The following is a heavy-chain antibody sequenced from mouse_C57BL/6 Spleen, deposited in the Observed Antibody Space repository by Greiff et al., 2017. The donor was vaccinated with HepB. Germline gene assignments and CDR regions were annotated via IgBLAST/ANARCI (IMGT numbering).Heavy chain of an antibody. Sequence: VQLQQSGAELARPGASVKMSCKASGYTFTSYTMHWVKQRPGQGLEWIGYINPSSGYTKYNQKFKDKATLTADKSSSTAYMQLSSLTSEDSAVYYCAREGTTVVGYYFDYWGQGTTLTVSS. CDR3: AREGTTVVGYYFDY. CDR2: INPSSGYT. CDR1: GYTFTSYT. D-gene: IGHD1-1*01. V-gene: IGHV1-4*01. J-gene: IGHJ2*01.